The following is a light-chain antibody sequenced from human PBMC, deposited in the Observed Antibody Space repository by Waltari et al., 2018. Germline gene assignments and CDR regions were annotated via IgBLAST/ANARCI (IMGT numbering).Light chain of an antibody. J-gene: IGLJ2*01. CDR2: DVT. Sequence: QSALTQPRSVSGSPGQSVTISCTGTISDVGGYNFVSWYQRDPGQAPKLILYDVTKRPSGVPDRFPGSKCGHTASLTISGLRAEDETDYYCCSHAGRHPVLFGGGTKLTVL. CDR1: ISDVGGYNF. CDR3: CSHAGRHPVL. V-gene: IGLV2-11*01.